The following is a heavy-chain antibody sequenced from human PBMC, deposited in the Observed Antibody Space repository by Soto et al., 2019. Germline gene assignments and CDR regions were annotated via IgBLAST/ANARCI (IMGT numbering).Heavy chain of an antibody. Sequence: QVQLVESGGGVVQPGRSLRLSCAASGFTFSSYGMHWVRQAPGKGLEWVAVISYDGSNKYYADSVKGRFTISRDNSKNTLYLQMNSLRAEDTPVYYCAKEEAVAGYFDYWGQGTLVTVSS. CDR3: AKEEAVAGYFDY. D-gene: IGHD6-19*01. CDR1: GFTFSSYG. V-gene: IGHV3-30*18. J-gene: IGHJ4*02. CDR2: ISYDGSNK.